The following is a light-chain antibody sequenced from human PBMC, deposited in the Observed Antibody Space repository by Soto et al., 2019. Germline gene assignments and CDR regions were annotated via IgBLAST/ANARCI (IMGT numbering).Light chain of an antibody. CDR1: QNIYTW. V-gene: IGKV3D-15*01. J-gene: IGKJ2*01. Sequence: MTQSPATLSASVGDRVTITCRASQNIYTWLAWYQQKPGQAPRLLIYGASTRATGIPDRFSGSGSATDFTLTISSLQSEDSAVYYCHHYNNWPPYTFGQGTKLEIK. CDR2: GAS. CDR3: HHYNNWPPYT.